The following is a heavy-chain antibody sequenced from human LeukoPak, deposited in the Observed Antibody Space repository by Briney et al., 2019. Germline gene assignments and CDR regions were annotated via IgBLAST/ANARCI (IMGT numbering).Heavy chain of an antibody. J-gene: IGHJ4*02. CDR2: IYPGDSDT. CDR3: ARVPYSISSMDY. Sequence: GEPLKISCKSSGYTFSNYWIGWVRQMPGKGLEWMGIIYPGDSDTRYSPSFEGQVSISADKSISTAYQQWSSLKASDTAMYYCARVPYSISSMDYWGQGTLVTVSS. D-gene: IGHD6-6*01. V-gene: IGHV5-51*01. CDR1: GYTFSNYW.